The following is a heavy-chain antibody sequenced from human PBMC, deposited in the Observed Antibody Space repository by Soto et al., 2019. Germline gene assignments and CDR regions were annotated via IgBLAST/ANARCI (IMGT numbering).Heavy chain of an antibody. J-gene: IGHJ6*02. D-gene: IGHD3-10*01. CDR2: INTKFGDT. V-gene: IGHV1-2*02. CDR3: ARNMDYYYGPGSGNGQSF. Sequence: QVQLVQSGAEVKEPGDSVRVSCEASGYTFTAYYIHWVRQAPGQGLEWMGWINTKFGDTTYAQDFQGRVSMTRNMSISTVSMELSRLTSGDTAIYYCARNMDYYYGPGSGNGQSFWGHGTTVTVFS. CDR1: GYTFTAYY.